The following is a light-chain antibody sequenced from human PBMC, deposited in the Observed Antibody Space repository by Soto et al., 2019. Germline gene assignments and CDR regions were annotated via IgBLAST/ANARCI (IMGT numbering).Light chain of an antibody. CDR2: SNN. CDR1: NSNIGSNT. CDR3: AAWDDSLNAYV. J-gene: IGLJ1*01. Sequence: QSVLTQPPSASGTPGQRVTISCSGRNSNIGSNTVNWYQQPPGTAPKPLIYSNNQRPSGVPDRFSGSKSGTSASLAISGLQSEDEADYYCAAWDDSLNAYVFGTGTKLTVL. V-gene: IGLV1-44*01.